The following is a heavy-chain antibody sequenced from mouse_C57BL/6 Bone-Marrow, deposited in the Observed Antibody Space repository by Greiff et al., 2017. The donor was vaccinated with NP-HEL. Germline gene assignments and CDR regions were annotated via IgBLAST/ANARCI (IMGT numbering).Heavy chain of an antibody. J-gene: IGHJ2*01. V-gene: IGHV1-64*01. D-gene: IGHD1-1*01. Sequence: PGQGLEWIGMIHPNSGSTNYNEKFKSKATLTVDKSSSTAYMQLSSLTSEDSAVYYCARGYYGFYWGQGTTLTVSS. CDR2: IHPNSGST. CDR3: ARGYYGFY.